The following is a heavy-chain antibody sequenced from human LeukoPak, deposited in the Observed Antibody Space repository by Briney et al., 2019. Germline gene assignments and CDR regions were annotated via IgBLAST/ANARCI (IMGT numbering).Heavy chain of an antibody. J-gene: IGHJ4*02. V-gene: IGHV4-59*01. CDR1: GDSISNYY. CDR2: ISYSAST. CDR3: ARGRVPNY. D-gene: IGHD3-10*01. Sequence: SETLSLTCTVSGDSISNYYWSWIRQPPGKGLEWIGYISYSASTNSNPSLYSRVTISIDMSKNQFSLRLSSVTAADTAVYYCARGRVPNYWGQGTLVTVSS.